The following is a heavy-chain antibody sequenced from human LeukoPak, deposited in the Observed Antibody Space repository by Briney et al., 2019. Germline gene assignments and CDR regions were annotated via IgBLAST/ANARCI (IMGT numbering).Heavy chain of an antibody. V-gene: IGHV3-7*01. D-gene: IGHD6-13*01. CDR1: GFTFSSYW. CDR3: ARDTGIAAAGYYYYYMDV. Sequence: QPGGSPRLSCAASGFTFSSYWMSWVRQAPGKGLEWVANIKQDGSEKYYVDSVKGRFTISRDNAKNSLYLQMNSLRAEDTAVYYCARDTGIAAAGYYYYYMDVWGKGTKVTISS. CDR2: IKQDGSEK. J-gene: IGHJ6*03.